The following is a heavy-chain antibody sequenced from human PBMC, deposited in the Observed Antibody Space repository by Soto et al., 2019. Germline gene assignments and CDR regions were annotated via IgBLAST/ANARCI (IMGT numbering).Heavy chain of an antibody. V-gene: IGHV3-23*01. J-gene: IGHJ4*02. CDR2: ISGSGGST. CDR3: AKRPNFSSGSNDY. D-gene: IGHD3-10*01. CDR1: GFTFSSYA. Sequence: EVQLLESGGGLVQPGGSLRLSCAASGFTFSSYAMSWVRQAPGKGLEWVSAISGSGGSTYYADSVKGRFTISRDNSKNPLYLQMNSLRAEDTAVYYCAKRPNFSSGSNDYWGQGTLVTVSS.